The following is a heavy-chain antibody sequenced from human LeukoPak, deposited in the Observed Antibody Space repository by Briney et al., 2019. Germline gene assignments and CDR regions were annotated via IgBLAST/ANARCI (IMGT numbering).Heavy chain of an antibody. V-gene: IGHV3-7*04. D-gene: IGHD3-10*01. CDR1: GFTFSNYW. CDR3: ARDLWGGSGSGYDY. CDR2: IKQDGSQK. J-gene: IGHJ4*02. Sequence: GGSLRLSCAASGFTFSNYWMTWVRQAPGKGLEWVANIKQDGSQKYYVASVKGRFTISRDNAKNSLFLQMTSLRAEDTAVYYCARDLWGGSGSGYDYWGQGTLVTVSS.